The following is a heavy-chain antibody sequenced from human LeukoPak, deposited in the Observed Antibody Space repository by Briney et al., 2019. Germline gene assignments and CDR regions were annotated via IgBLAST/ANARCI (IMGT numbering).Heavy chain of an antibody. Sequence: GGSLRLSCAASEFTFSSYSMNWVRQAPGEGLEWVSGISGSGGSTYYADSVKGRFTISRDNSKNTLYLQMNSLRAEDTAVYYCARSRGPNTFGGVHDYWGQGTLVTVSS. J-gene: IGHJ4*02. CDR2: ISGSGGST. V-gene: IGHV3-23*01. D-gene: IGHD3-16*01. CDR1: EFTFSSYS. CDR3: ARSRGPNTFGGVHDY.